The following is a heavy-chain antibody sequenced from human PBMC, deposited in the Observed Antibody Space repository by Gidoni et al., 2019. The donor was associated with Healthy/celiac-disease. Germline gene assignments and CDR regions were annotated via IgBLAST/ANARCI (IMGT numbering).Heavy chain of an antibody. J-gene: IGHJ3*02. CDR3: ARDREWLVFFDI. CDR1: GFTFSSYA. V-gene: IGHV3-30-3*01. Sequence: QVQLVESGGGVVQPGRSLILSCAAPGFTFSSYAMHWVRQAPGKGLEWLAVISYDGSNKYYADSVKGRFTISRDNSKNTLYLQMNSLRAEDTAVYYCARDREWLVFFDIWGQGTMVTVSS. CDR2: ISYDGSNK. D-gene: IGHD6-19*01.